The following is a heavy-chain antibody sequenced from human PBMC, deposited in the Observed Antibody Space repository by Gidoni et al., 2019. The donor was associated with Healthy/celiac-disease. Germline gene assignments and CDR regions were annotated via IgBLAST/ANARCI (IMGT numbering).Heavy chain of an antibody. CDR1: GGSFSGYY. CDR3: ARGRYYYGSGSYIYFDY. J-gene: IGHJ4*02. CDR2: INHSGST. V-gene: IGHV4-34*01. D-gene: IGHD3-10*01. Sequence: QVQLQQWGAGLLKPSETLSLTCAVHGGSFSGYYWSWIRQPPGKGLEWIGEINHSGSTNYNPSLKSRVTISVDTSKNQFSLKLSSVTAADTAVYYCARGRYYYGSGSYIYFDYWGQGTLVTVSS.